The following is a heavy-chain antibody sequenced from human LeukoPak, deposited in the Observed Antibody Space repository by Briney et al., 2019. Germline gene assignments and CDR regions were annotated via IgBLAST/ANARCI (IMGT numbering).Heavy chain of an antibody. CDR1: GYTFTGYY. V-gene: IGHV1-2*02. Sequence: PGASVKVSCKASGYTFTGYYMHWVRQAPGQGLEWMGWINPNSGGTNYAQKFQGRVTMTRDTSISTAYMELSRLRSDDTAVYYCARDRGSGQVVITTTGWFDPWGQGTLVTVSS. J-gene: IGHJ5*02. D-gene: IGHD3-22*01. CDR3: ARDRGSGQVVITTTGWFDP. CDR2: INPNSGGT.